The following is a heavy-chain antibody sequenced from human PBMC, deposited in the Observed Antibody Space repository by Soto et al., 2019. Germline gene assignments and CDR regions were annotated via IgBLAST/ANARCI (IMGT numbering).Heavy chain of an antibody. D-gene: IGHD3-9*01. V-gene: IGHV3-7*01. CDR3: ANVRYFDWLLSFDY. CDR2: IKQDGSEK. J-gene: IGHJ4*02. Sequence: GGSLRLSCAASGFTFSSYWMSWVRQAPGKGLEWVANIKQDGSEKYYVDSVKGRFTISRDNAKNSLYLQMNSLRAEDTAVYYCANVRYFDWLLSFDYWGQGTLVTVSS. CDR1: GFTFSSYW.